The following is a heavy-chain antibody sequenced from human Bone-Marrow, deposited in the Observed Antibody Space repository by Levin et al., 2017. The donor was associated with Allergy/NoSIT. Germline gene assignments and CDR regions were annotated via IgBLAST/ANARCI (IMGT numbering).Heavy chain of an antibody. V-gene: IGHV3-48*01. CDR2: ISSSGSMI. CDR1: GFTFSPYS. D-gene: IGHD2-2*01. Sequence: PGGSLRLSCAASGFTFSPYSMNWVRQAPGKGLEWVSYISSSGSMIYYADAVKGRFTISRDNAKNSLYLQMNSLRADDTAVYYCARDSCSGTSCYFDFWGQGTLVTVSS. CDR3: ARDSCSGTSCYFDF. J-gene: IGHJ4*02.